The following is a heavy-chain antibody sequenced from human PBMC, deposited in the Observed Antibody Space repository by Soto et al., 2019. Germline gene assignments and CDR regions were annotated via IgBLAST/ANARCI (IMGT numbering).Heavy chain of an antibody. CDR3: ARDYCSGGNCYFRSNYNYYYGMDV. J-gene: IGHJ6*02. Sequence: ASVKVSCKASGYTFTDYGISWVRQAPGQGLEWMGWISGYNGNTNYAQNVQGRVTMTIDTSTSTAYMELRSLRSDDTAVYYCARDYCSGGNCYFRSNYNYYYGMDVWGQ. CDR1: GYTFTDYG. V-gene: IGHV1-18*01. CDR2: ISGYNGNT. D-gene: IGHD2-15*01.